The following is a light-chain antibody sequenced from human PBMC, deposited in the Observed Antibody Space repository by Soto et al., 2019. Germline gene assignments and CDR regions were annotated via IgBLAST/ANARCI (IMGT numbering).Light chain of an antibody. CDR1: SSDVGSYNL. CDR3: CSYAGSSTFYVV. V-gene: IGLV2-23*02. J-gene: IGLJ2*01. CDR2: EVS. Sequence: QSALTQPASVSGSPGQSITISCTGTSSDVGSYNLVSWYQQHPGKAPKLMIYEVSKRPSGVSNRFSGSKSGNTASLTISGLQAEDEAYYYCCSYAGSSTFYVVFGGGTKVTVL.